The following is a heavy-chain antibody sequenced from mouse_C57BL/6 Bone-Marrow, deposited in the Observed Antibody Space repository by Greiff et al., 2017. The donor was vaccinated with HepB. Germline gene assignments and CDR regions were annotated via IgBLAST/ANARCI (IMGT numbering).Heavy chain of an antibody. D-gene: IGHD1-1*01. Sequence: VQLQQSGAELARPGASVKMSCKASGYTFTSYTMHWVTQRPGQGLEWIGYINPSSGYTKYNQKFKDKATLTADKSSSTAYMQLSSLTSEDSAVYYCARFYYEDYWGQGTTLTVSS. CDR2: INPSSGYT. CDR1: GYTFTSYT. V-gene: IGHV1-4*01. J-gene: IGHJ2*01. CDR3: ARFYYEDY.